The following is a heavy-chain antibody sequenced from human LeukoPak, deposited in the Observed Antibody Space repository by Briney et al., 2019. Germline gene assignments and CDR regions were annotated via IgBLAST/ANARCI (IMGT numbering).Heavy chain of an antibody. Sequence: GGSLRLSCAASGFTFSSYWMHWVRQAPGKGLAWVSRINSDGSSTSYADSVKGRFTISRDNAKNTLYLQMNSLRAEDTAVYYCARDLSYGMDVWGQGTTVTVSS. CDR3: ARDLSYGMDV. V-gene: IGHV3-74*01. J-gene: IGHJ6*02. CDR2: INSDGSST. CDR1: GFTFSSYW.